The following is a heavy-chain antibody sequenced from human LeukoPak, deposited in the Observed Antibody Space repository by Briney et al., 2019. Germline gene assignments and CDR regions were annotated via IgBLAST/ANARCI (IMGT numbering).Heavy chain of an antibody. CDR2: INHSGST. J-gene: IGHJ4*02. V-gene: IGHV4-34*01. Sequence: SETLSLTCAVYGGSFSGYYWSWIRQPPGKGLEWIGEINHSGSTNYNPSLKSRVTISVDTSKNQFSLKLSSVTAADTAVYYCAREREGLDSSGWYSYFYFDYWGQGTLVTVSS. CDR1: GGSFSGYY. D-gene: IGHD6-19*01. CDR3: AREREGLDSSGWYSYFYFDY.